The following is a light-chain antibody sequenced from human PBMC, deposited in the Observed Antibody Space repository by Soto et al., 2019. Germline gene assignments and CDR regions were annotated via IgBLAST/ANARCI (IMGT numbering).Light chain of an antibody. CDR1: SSNIGEYY. Sequence: QSVLTQPPSVSAAPGQKVTMSCSGSSSNIGEYYVSWHQQLPGTAPKLLIYENDKRPSGIPDRFSGSKSGTSATLDITGLQTGDEADYYRGTWDSSLTTFVFGTGTKLTVL. J-gene: IGLJ1*01. V-gene: IGLV1-51*02. CDR3: GTWDSSLTTFV. CDR2: END.